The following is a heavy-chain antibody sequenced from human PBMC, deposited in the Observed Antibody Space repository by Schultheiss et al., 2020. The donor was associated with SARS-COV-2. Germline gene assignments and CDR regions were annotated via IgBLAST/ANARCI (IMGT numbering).Heavy chain of an antibody. CDR2: MNPNSGNT. D-gene: IGHD3-3*01. Sequence: ASVKVSCKASGYTFTSYGISWVRQATGQGLEWMGWMNPNSGNTGYAQKFQGRVPMTRNTSISTAYMELSSLRSEDTAVYYCARARDYDFWSGFRPGYYYYGMDVWGQGTTVTVSS. J-gene: IGHJ6*02. CDR3: ARARDYDFWSGFRPGYYYYGMDV. V-gene: IGHV1-8*02. CDR1: GYTFTSYG.